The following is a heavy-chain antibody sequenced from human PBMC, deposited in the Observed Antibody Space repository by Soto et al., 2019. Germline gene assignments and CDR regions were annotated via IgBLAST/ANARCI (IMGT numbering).Heavy chain of an antibody. J-gene: IGHJ5*02. V-gene: IGHV3-30*14. D-gene: IGHD3-9*01. CDR2: ISYDGDNK. CDR3: ARASYFSEKTAYYAKSFKWFDP. Sequence: QVQLLESGGGVVQSGRSLRLSCAASGFTFSGSEMHWVRQAPDKGLEWVAFISYDGDNKYYADSVKGRFTVSRDNSRNTLHLQMDSLRPEDTAVYYCARASYFSEKTAYYAKSFKWFDPWGQGTLLTVSS. CDR1: GFTFSGSE.